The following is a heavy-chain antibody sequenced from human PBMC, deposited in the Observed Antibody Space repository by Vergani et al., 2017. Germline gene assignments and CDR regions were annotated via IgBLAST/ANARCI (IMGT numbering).Heavy chain of an antibody. V-gene: IGHV4-59*12. D-gene: IGHD3-3*01. Sequence: QVQLQESGPGLVKPSETLSLTCTVSGGSISSYYWSWIRQPPGKGLEWIGYIYYSGSTNYNPSLKSRVTISVDTSKNQFSLKLSSVTAADTAVYYCARDSWSGDDGMDVWGQGTTVTVSS. CDR2: IYYSGST. J-gene: IGHJ6*02. CDR3: ARDSWSGDDGMDV. CDR1: GGSISSYY.